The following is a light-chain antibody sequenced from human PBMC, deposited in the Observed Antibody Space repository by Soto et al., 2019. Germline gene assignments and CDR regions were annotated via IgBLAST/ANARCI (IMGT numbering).Light chain of an antibody. CDR1: SSDIGDYDY. Sequence: QSVLTQPASVSGSPGQSITISCTGTSSDIGDYDYVSWYQRRPGRAPKLMIYEVRYRPSGVSNRFSGSKSGNTASLTISGLQAEDEADYYCCSYTRTSNHYFFGSGTKVTVL. J-gene: IGLJ1*01. V-gene: IGLV2-14*01. CDR2: EVR. CDR3: CSYTRTSNHYF.